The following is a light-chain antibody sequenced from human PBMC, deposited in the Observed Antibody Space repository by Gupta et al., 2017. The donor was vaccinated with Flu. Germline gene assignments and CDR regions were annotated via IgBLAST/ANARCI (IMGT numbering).Light chain of an antibody. V-gene: IGKV1-5*03. CDR3: QQYNSYVT. Sequence: VGDRVTITCRASQSISSWLAWYQQKPGKAPKLLIYKASSLESGVPSRFSGSGSGTEFTLTISSLQPDDFATYYCQQYNSYVTFGPGTKVDIK. CDR2: KAS. J-gene: IGKJ3*01. CDR1: QSISSW.